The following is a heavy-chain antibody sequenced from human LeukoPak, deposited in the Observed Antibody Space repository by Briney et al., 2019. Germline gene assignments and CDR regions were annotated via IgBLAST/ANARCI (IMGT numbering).Heavy chain of an antibody. CDR2: INHSGST. CDR3: ARGLLGGIAGYYYYGMDV. J-gene: IGHJ6*02. CDR1: GGSFSGYY. D-gene: IGHD6-13*01. Sequence: PSETLSLTCAVYGGSFSGYYWSWIRQPPGKGLEWIGEINHSGSTNYNPSLKSRVTISVDTSKNQFSLKLSSVTAADTAVYYCARGLLGGIAGYYYYGMDVWGQGTTVTVSS. V-gene: IGHV4-34*01.